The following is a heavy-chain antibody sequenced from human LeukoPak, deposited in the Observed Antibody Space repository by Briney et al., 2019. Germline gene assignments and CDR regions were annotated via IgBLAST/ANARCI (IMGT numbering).Heavy chain of an antibody. Sequence: SEALSLTCTVSGGSTNSFYWSWIRQPPGKGLEWIGYIHSSGSTNYNPSLKSRVTISVDTSKNRVSLKLSSVTAADTAVYYCARRSAGIAGGPGFDPWGQGTLVTVSS. CDR3: ARRSAGIAGGPGFDP. CDR2: IHSSGST. V-gene: IGHV4-4*09. J-gene: IGHJ5*02. CDR1: GGSTNSFY. D-gene: IGHD6-13*01.